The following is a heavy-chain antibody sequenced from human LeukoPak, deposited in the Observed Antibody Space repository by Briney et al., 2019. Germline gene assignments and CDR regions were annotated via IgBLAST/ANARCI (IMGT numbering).Heavy chain of an antibody. V-gene: IGHV4-59*01. CDR2: TYYSGST. CDR3: ARDLGPDGYSGYDPYYLDY. J-gene: IGHJ4*02. D-gene: IGHD5-12*01. CDR1: GGSISSYY. Sequence: KPSETLSLTCTVSGGSISSYYWSWIRQPPGKGLEWIGYTYYSGSTNYNPSLKSRVTISVDTSKNQFPLKLSSVTAAATAVYYCARDLGPDGYSGYDPYYLDYWGQGTLVTVSS.